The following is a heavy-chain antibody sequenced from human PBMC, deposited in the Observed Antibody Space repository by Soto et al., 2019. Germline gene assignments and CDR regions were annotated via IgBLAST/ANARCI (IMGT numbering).Heavy chain of an antibody. CDR1: GFTLSRYG. CDR3: AKDLADIVVVPAATMRGAFAI. D-gene: IGHD2-2*01. V-gene: IGHV3-30*18. Sequence: QVQLVESGGGVVQPGRPLRLSCAASGFTLSRYGMHWVRQAPGKGLEWVAVISYDGSNKYYADSVKGRFTIYRDNSKNTLYLQMSSRGAEDTAVYYCAKDLADIVVVPAATMRGAFAIWGQGTMVAVSS. J-gene: IGHJ3*02. CDR2: ISYDGSNK.